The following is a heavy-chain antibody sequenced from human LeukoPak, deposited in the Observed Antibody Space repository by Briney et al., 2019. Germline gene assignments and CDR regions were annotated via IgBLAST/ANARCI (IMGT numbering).Heavy chain of an antibody. V-gene: IGHV1-8*01. J-gene: IGHJ3*02. CDR1: AYAFTTSD. D-gene: IGHD1-26*01. CDR3: ARPSGLLDSHDAFDI. Sequence: ASVRVSCKASAYAFTTSDINWVRQAAGQGLEWMGWMNPNSGHTGYAQRFQGRVTMTRNTSISTAYMELSSLRSEDTAVYYCARPSGLLDSHDAFDIWGQGTMVTVSS. CDR2: MNPNSGHT.